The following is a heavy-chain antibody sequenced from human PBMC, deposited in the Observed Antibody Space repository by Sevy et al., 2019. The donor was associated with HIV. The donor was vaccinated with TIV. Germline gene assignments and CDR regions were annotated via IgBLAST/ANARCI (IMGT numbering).Heavy chain of an antibody. CDR3: ARGGLTVALDY. CDR1: GFTVSSNY. Sequence: GGSLRLSCAASGFTVSSNYMSWVRQAPGKGLELVSVIYSGGSTYYADSVKGRFTISRDNSKNTLYLQMNSLRAEDTAVYYCARGGLTVALDYWGQGTLVTVSS. CDR2: IYSGGST. V-gene: IGHV3-53*01. J-gene: IGHJ4*02. D-gene: IGHD6-19*01.